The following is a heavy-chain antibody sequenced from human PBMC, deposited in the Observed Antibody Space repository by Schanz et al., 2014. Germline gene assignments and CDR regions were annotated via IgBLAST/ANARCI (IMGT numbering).Heavy chain of an antibody. J-gene: IGHJ3*02. D-gene: IGHD2-2*01. CDR1: GFTFSRYW. V-gene: IGHV3-74*01. CDR3: AKRCSSTSCSHGAFDI. CDR2: ISGDGTTT. Sequence: EVQLVESGGELIQPGGSLRLSCEASGFTFSRYWMHWVRQAPGKGLEWVSRISGDGTTTSYADSVKGRFTISRDNSKNTLYLQMNSLRDEDTAMYYCAKRCSSTSCSHGAFDIWGQGTMVTVSS.